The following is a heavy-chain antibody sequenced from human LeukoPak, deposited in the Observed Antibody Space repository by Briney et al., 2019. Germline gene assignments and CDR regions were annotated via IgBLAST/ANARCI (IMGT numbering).Heavy chain of an antibody. J-gene: IGHJ4*02. D-gene: IGHD5-12*01. CDR1: GFTFSSYA. CDR3: AKGWDIVATAAFDY. V-gene: IGHV3-23*01. Sequence: PGGSLRLSCVASGFTFSSYAMNWVRQAPGMGLEWVSVITSSGGSTAYADSVRGRFTISRDNFKNTLYMQMNSLRGEDTAVYCCAKGWDIVATAAFDYWGQGTLVTVSS. CDR2: ITSSGGST.